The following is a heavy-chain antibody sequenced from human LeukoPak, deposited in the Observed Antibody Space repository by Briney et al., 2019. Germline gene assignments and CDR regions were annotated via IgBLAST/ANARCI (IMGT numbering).Heavy chain of an antibody. D-gene: IGHD3-22*01. Sequence: SETLSHTCTVSGGSISSGDYYWSWIRQPPGKGLEWIGYIYYSGSTYYNPSLKSRVTISVDTSKNQFSLKLSSVTAADTAVYHCARDGYYDSSDNYWGQGTLVTVSS. CDR2: IYYSGST. CDR3: ARDGYYDSSDNY. V-gene: IGHV4-30-4*08. J-gene: IGHJ4*02. CDR1: GGSISSGDYY.